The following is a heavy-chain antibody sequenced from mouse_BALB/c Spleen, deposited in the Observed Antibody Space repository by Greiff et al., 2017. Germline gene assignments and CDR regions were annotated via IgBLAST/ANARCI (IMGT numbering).Heavy chain of an antibody. CDR3: ARRGNRYYFDD. V-gene: IGHV3-6*02. CDR2: ISYDGSN. Sequence: EVKLMESGPGLVKPSQSLSLTCSVTGYSITSGYYWNWIRQFPGNKLEWMGYISYDGSNNYNPSLKNRISITRDTSKNQFFLKLNSVTTEDTATYYCARRGNRYYFDDWGQGTTLTVSS. CDR1: GYSITSGYY. J-gene: IGHJ2*01.